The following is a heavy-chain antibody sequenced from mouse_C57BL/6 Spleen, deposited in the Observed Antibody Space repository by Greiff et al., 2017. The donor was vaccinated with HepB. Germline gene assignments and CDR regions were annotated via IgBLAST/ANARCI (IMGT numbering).Heavy chain of an antibody. CDR1: GYTFTSYW. D-gene: IGHD2-5*01. V-gene: IGHV1-64*01. CDR2: IHPNSGST. Sequence: VKLQQPGAELVKPGASVKLSCKASGYTFTSYWMHWVKQRPGQGLEWIGMIHPNSGSTNYNEKFKSKATLTVDKSSSTAYMQLSSLTSEDSAVYYCARSAYYSNRGIFDYWGQGTTLTVSS. CDR3: ARSAYYSNRGIFDY. J-gene: IGHJ2*01.